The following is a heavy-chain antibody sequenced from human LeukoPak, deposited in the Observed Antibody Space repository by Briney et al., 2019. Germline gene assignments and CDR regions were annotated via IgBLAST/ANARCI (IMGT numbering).Heavy chain of an antibody. V-gene: IGHV1-69*01. Sequence: SVKVSCKASAGTFSSYAISWVRQAPGQGLEWMGGIIPIFGTANYAQKFQGRVTITADESTSTAYMELSSLRSEDTAVYYCARVDSSSWYSNYYYGMDVWGQGTTVTVSS. CDR1: AGTFSSYA. J-gene: IGHJ6*02. D-gene: IGHD6-13*01. CDR2: IIPIFGTA. CDR3: ARVDSSSWYSNYYYGMDV.